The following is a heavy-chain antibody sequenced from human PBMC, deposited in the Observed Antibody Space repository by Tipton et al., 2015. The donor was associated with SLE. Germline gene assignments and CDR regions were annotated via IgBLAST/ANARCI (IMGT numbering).Heavy chain of an antibody. CDR1: GGSISSYY. Sequence: TLSLTCTVSGGSISSYYWRWIRQPPGKGLEWIGDIYYSGSANYNPSLKSRVTISVDTSKNQFSLKLSSVTAADTAVYYCARRTYYYSYMDVWGKGTTVTVSS. D-gene: IGHD1/OR15-1a*01. V-gene: IGHV4-59*01. CDR3: ARRTYYYSYMDV. CDR2: IYYSGSA. J-gene: IGHJ6*03.